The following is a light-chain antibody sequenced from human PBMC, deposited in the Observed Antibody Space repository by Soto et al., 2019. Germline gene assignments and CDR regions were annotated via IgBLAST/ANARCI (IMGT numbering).Light chain of an antibody. J-gene: IGKJ1*01. Sequence: VLTQSPATLSLSPGERATLSCRGSQTVSTNYLAWYQQKTGQAPRLLIYGESKRATGIPDRLSGSGSGTDFNLTISRLEPEDFAVYCCQKYGSSPRTCGQGTKVDIK. CDR2: GES. V-gene: IGKV3-20*01. CDR1: QTVSTNY. CDR3: QKYGSSPRT.